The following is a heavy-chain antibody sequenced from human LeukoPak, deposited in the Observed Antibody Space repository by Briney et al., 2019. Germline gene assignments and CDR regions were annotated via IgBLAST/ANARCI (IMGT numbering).Heavy chain of an antibody. V-gene: IGHV1-24*01. CDR3: ATLDSYYDNSGRPLLPD. D-gene: IGHD3-22*01. CDR1: GNTLTDFS. J-gene: IGHJ4*02. CDR2: LNREDDEA. Sequence: ASVKVSCKVSGNTLTDFSMHWVRQAPGKGLEWMGGLNREDDEAINAPHFQGRVSVTEDTSTDTAYMELSNLRSEDTAVYYCATLDSYYDNSGRPLLPDWGQGTLVTVSS.